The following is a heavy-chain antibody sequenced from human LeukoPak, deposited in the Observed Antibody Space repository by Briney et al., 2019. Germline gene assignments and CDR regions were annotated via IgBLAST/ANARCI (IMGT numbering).Heavy chain of an antibody. Sequence: GGSLRLSCTAPGFTFGDYAMSWVRQAPGKGLEWVAFIRYDGSNKYYADSVKGRFTISRDNSKNTLYLQMNSLRAEDTAVYYCAQLTPTGHPWGQGTLVTVSS. CDR2: IRYDGSNK. V-gene: IGHV3-30*02. CDR3: AQLTPTGHP. J-gene: IGHJ5*02. CDR1: GFTFGDYA. D-gene: IGHD2-2*01.